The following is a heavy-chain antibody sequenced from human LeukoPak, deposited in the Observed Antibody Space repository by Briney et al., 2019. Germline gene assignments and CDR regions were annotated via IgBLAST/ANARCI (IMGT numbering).Heavy chain of an antibody. J-gene: IGHJ4*02. Sequence: SETLSLTCTVSGDSISSSSSYWGWIRQPPGEGLEWIGSIYYSGSTYYNPSLESRVTISVDTSKNQFSLKLSSVTAADTAVYYCATSGWYLLPGVYWGQGTLVTVSS. CDR1: GDSISSSSSY. D-gene: IGHD6-19*01. V-gene: IGHV4-39*01. CDR2: IYYSGST. CDR3: ATSGWYLLPGVY.